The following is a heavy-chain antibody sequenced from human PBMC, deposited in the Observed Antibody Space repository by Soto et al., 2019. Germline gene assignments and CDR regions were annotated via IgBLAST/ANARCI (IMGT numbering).Heavy chain of an antibody. Sequence: GGSLRLSCAASGFTFSSNYMSWVRQAPGKGLEWVSVIYSGGSTYYADSVKGRFTISRDNSKNTLYLQMNSLRAEDTAVYYCARDRGYYDSSDPWGQGTLVTVS. V-gene: IGHV3-53*01. CDR2: IYSGGST. CDR1: GFTFSSNY. CDR3: ARDRGYYDSSDP. J-gene: IGHJ5*02. D-gene: IGHD3-22*01.